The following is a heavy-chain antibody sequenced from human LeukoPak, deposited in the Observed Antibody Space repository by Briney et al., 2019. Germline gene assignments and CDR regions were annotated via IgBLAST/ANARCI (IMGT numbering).Heavy chain of an antibody. CDR1: GYTFSSYG. CDR3: ARSSLGTITAGPFAY. Sequence: ASVKLSFKASGYTFSSYGIAWVRQAPGQGLEWMGWISGYNGNTNYAQKPQGRVSMTTATSTTTAYMELRSLTSDDTALSYCARSSLGTITAGPFAYWGQGTLVTVSS. V-gene: IGHV1-18*01. CDR2: ISGYNGNT. D-gene: IGHD5-12*01. J-gene: IGHJ4*02.